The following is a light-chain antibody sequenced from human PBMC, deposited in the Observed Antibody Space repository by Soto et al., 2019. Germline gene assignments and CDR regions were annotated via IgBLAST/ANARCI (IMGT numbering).Light chain of an antibody. Sequence: QSALTQPASVSGSPGQSITISCTGTSSDVGGYNYVSWYQQHPGKAPKLLVYDVTNRPSGVSNRFSGSKSGNTASLTISGLQAEDEADYYCSSSTSTNTRYVFGTGTKVTVL. CDR3: SSSTSTNTRYV. V-gene: IGLV2-14*01. CDR2: DVT. J-gene: IGLJ1*01. CDR1: SSDVGGYNY.